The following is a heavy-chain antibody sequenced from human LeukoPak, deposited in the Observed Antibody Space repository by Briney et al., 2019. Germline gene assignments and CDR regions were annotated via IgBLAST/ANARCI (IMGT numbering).Heavy chain of an antibody. J-gene: IGHJ6*02. CDR3: AKDTASAAGNPLYYGLDV. V-gene: IGHV3-30*18. CDR1: GFSFSAYG. Sequence: GGSLRLSCAASGFSFSAYGMHWVRQAPGKGLEWVAFISYDGNKINYEDSVKGRFIISRDNSKTTLYLQVKSLRREDTAVYYCAKDTASAAGNPLYYGLDVWGQGTTVTVSS. D-gene: IGHD6-25*01. CDR2: ISYDGNKI.